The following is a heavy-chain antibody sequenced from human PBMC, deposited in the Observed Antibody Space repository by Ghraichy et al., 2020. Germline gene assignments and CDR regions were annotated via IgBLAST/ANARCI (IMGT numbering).Heavy chain of an antibody. CDR2: IYYSGST. Sequence: SETLSLTCTVSGGSVSSGSYYWSWIRQPPGKGLEWIGYIYYSGSTNYNPSLKSRVTISVDTSKNQFSLKLSSVTAADTAVYYCASTPGSSGYYWGYYYYYYMDVWGKGTTVTVSS. CDR3: ASTPGSSGYYWGYYYYYYMDV. J-gene: IGHJ6*03. V-gene: IGHV4-61*01. CDR1: GGSVSSGSYY. D-gene: IGHD3-22*01.